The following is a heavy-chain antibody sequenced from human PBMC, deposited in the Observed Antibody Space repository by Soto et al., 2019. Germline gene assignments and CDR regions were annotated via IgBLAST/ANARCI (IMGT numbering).Heavy chain of an antibody. Sequence: GESLKISCKGSGYSFTSYWIGWVRQMPGKGLEWMGIIYPGDSDTRYSPSFQGQVTISADKSISTAYLQWSSLKASDTAMYNCARHLSDSSGYYYYYYGMDVWGQGTTVTVSS. CDR3: ARHLSDSSGYYYYYYGMDV. D-gene: IGHD3-22*01. V-gene: IGHV5-51*01. J-gene: IGHJ6*02. CDR1: GYSFTSYW. CDR2: IYPGDSDT.